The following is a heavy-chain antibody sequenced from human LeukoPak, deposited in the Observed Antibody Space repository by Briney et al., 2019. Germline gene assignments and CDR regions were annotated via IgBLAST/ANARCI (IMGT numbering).Heavy chain of an antibody. V-gene: IGHV1-69*05. J-gene: IGHJ6*03. Sequence: SLRVSSKPSGGTFISYAISWVRQAPGQGREWMGGIIPIFGIVNYAQKFQGRVTITTDESTSTAYMELSSLRSEDTAVYYCARAGYCTNGVCYRRNYYYYMDVWGKGTTVTVSS. CDR1: GGTFISYA. CDR3: ARAGYCTNGVCYRRNYYYYMDV. D-gene: IGHD2-8*01. CDR2: IIPIFGIV.